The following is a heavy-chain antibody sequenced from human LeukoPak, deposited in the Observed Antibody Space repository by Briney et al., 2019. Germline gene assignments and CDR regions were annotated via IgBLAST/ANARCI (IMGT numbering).Heavy chain of an antibody. J-gene: IGHJ4*02. CDR1: GFTFSSYG. V-gene: IGHV3-30*03. D-gene: IGHD2-15*01. CDR2: ISYDGSNK. CDR3: AGGAGWSIDY. Sequence: PGRSLRLSCAASGFTFSSYGVHWVRQAPGKGLEWVAVISYDGSNKYYADSVKGRFTISRDNSKNSLYLQMNSLRAEDTAVYYCAGGAGWSIDYWGQGTLVTVSS.